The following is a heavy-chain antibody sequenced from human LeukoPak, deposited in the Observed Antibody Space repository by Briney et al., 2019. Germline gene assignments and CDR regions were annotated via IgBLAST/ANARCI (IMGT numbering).Heavy chain of an antibody. CDR1: GFTFSSYS. Sequence: GGSLRLSCADSGFTFSSYSMSWVREAPEERVEWGSYICRSSSTRYYSDSVKGGFTISRDNAKNSLYLQMNSQRAEYTAVYYCARGEKVRITIFGVVRRPEPIDYWGQGTLVTVSS. D-gene: IGHD3-3*01. J-gene: IGHJ4*02. CDR2: ICRSSSTR. V-gene: IGHV3-48*04. CDR3: ARGEKVRITIFGVVRRPEPIDY.